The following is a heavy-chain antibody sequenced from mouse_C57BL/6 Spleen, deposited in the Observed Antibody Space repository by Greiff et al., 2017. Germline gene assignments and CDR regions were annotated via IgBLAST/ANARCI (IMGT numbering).Heavy chain of an antibody. CDR2: ISSGGDYT. Sequence: EVKLVESGEGLVKPGGSLKLSCAASGFTFSSYAMSWVRQTPEKRLEWVAYISSGGDYTYYADTVKGRFTISRDNARNTLYLQMSSLKSEDTAMYYCTRDGSSVYYAMDYWGQGTSVTVSS. V-gene: IGHV5-9-1*02. CDR1: GFTFSSYA. D-gene: IGHD1-1*01. CDR3: TRDGSSVYYAMDY. J-gene: IGHJ4*01.